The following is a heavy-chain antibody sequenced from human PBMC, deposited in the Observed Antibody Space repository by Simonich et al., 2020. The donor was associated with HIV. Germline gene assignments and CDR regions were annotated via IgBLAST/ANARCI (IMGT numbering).Heavy chain of an antibody. V-gene: IGHV1-3*01. J-gene: IGHJ4*02. CDR3: ARGQADVGAGTLAH. D-gene: IGHD1-26*01. Sequence: QVQFVQSGAEVKKPGASVKVSCKASGYTFTNYPIHWVRLAPGQRLEWMGWISPGNANTQYSQKFQGRVTITRDTSANTFYMEMRSLRSKDTAVYYCARGQADVGAGTLAHWGQGTPVAVSS. CDR1: GYTFTNYP. CDR2: ISPGNANT.